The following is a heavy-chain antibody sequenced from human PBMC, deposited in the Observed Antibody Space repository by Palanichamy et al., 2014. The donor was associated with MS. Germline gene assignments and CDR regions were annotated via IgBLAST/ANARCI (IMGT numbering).Heavy chain of an antibody. J-gene: IGHJ3*02. CDR3: ARGTAYCGGDCYPNDAFDI. Sequence: EVQLVESGGGLVKPGGSLRLSCAASGFTFSNYSMNWVRQAPGKGLVWVSSISSSRGYIYYADSVKGRFTISRDNAKKSLYLQMNSLRAEDTAVYYYARGTAYCGGDCYPNDAFDIWGQGTLVTVSS. D-gene: IGHD2-21*01. CDR1: GFTFSNYS. V-gene: IGHV3-21*01. CDR2: ISSSRGYI.